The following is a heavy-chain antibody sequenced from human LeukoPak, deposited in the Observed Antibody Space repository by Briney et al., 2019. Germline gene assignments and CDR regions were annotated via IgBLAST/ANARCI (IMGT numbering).Heavy chain of an antibody. V-gene: IGHV1-46*03. D-gene: IGHD3-22*01. CDR2: INPSGGST. CDR3: ARYYYDSSGYYVLDY. Sequence: ASVKVSCKASGYTFTSYYMHWVRQAPGQGLERMGIINPSGGSTSYAQKFQGRVTMTRDTSTSTVYMELSSLRSEDTAVYYCARYYYDSSGYYVLDYWGQGTLVTVSS. CDR1: GYTFTSYY. J-gene: IGHJ4*02.